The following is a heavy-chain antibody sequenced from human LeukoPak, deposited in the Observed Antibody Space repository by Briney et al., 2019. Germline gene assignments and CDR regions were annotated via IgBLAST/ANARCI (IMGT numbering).Heavy chain of an antibody. CDR1: GFTFSSYA. V-gene: IGHV3-30*04. CDR3: AKDPRGSYYDSGSYYDY. CDR2: ISYDGSNK. D-gene: IGHD3-10*01. J-gene: IGHJ4*02. Sequence: GGSLRLSCAASGFTFSSYAMHWVRQAPGKGLEWVAVISYDGSNKYYADSVKGRFTISRDNSKNTLYLQMNSLRAEDTAVYYCAKDPRGSYYDSGSYYDYWGQGTLSPSPQ.